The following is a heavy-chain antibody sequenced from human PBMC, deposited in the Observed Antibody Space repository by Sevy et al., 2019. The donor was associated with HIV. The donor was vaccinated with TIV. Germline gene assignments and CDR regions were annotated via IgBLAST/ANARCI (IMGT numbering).Heavy chain of an antibody. CDR3: ARGRGGWSSLFDD. CDR1: GYTFSDYW. CDR2: SHPRTSDA. Sequence: GESLKISCRGSGYTFSDYWIAWVRQMPGKGLEMMGVSHPRTSDAKYSPSFEGQVSFSADSSIATAYLQWSSLKASDTAIYYCARGRGGWSSLFDDWGQGTLVTVSS. D-gene: IGHD6-19*01. J-gene: IGHJ4*02. V-gene: IGHV5-51*01.